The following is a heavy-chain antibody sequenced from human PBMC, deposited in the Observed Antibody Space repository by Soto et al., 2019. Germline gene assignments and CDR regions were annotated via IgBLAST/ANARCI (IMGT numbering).Heavy chain of an antibody. V-gene: IGHV2-5*02. CDR1: GFSLYTSGVG. Sequence: QITLKESGPTLVKPTQTLTLTCTFSGFSLYTSGVGVGWIRQPPGKALEWLALIYWGDDERDSPSLKSRLTITQDTAKNKVVLTMTNMDPEDTATYHCVHLSWQNFDHWGQGTLVTVSS. CDR2: IYWGDDE. CDR3: VHLSWQNFDH. D-gene: IGHD3-16*02. J-gene: IGHJ4*02.